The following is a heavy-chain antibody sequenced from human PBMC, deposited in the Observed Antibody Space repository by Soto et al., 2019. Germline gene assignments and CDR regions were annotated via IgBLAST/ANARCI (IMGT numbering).Heavy chain of an antibody. CDR2: ISGSGGST. CDR1: GLTLSRNA. CDR3: AKGRIGVDHDPYAY. Sequence: GGSLRLSCAASGLTLSRNAMSWVRQPPEKELEWVSAISGSGGSTYYADSVKGRFTISRDNSKNTLYLQMNSLRAEDTAVYYCAKGRIGVDHDPYAYWGQRSRVTVSS. D-gene: IGHD5-12*01. J-gene: IGHJ4*02. V-gene: IGHV3-23*01.